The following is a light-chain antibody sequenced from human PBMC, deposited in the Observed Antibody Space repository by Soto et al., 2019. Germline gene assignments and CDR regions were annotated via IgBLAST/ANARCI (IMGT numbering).Light chain of an antibody. CDR3: SSYTSRSTIEV. Sequence: QSVLTQPASVSGSPGQSITISCTGTSSDVGGYNYVSWYQQHPGKAPKLMIYEVSNRPSGVSNRFSGSKYGNTASLTISGLQAEDEADYYCSSYTSRSTIEVFGNGTKVTV. V-gene: IGLV2-14*01. J-gene: IGLJ1*01. CDR1: SSDVGGYNY. CDR2: EVS.